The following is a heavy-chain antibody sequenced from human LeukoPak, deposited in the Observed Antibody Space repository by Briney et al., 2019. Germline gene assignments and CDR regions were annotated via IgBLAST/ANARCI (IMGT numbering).Heavy chain of an antibody. J-gene: IGHJ4*02. CDR1: GFTFSSYG. CDR2: IWYDGSNK. Sequence: PGRSLRLSCAASGFTFSSYGMHWVRQAPGKGLEWVAVIWYDGSNKYYADSVKGRFTISRGNSKNTLYLQMNSLRAEDTAVYYCAKDDYRIVGANAFDYWGQGTLVTVSS. D-gene: IGHD1-26*01. V-gene: IGHV3-33*06. CDR3: AKDDYRIVGANAFDY.